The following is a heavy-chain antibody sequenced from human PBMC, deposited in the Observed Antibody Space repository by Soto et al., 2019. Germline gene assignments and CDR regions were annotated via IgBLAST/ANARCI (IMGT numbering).Heavy chain of an antibody. J-gene: IGHJ4*02. V-gene: IGHV1-18*01. CDR1: GYTFTSYA. CDR3: SRAGPPGRY. Sequence: QVQLVQSGAEVKKPGASVKVSCKASGYTFTSYAISWVRQAPGQGLEWMGWISAYNGNTNYAQKLQGRVTMTTDTTTNTGYMEAGSRRSDRTAVEYCSRAGPPGRYLGQGTPVPVSS. CDR2: ISAYNGNT.